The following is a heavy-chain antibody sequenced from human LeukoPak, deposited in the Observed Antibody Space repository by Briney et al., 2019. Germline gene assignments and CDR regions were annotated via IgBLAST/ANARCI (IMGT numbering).Heavy chain of an antibody. Sequence: PGGSLRLSCAASGFTFDDYAMHWVRQAPGKGLEWVSGISWNSGSIGYADSVKGRFTISRDNAKNSLYLQMNSLRAEDTALYYCAKAIGGTRGYFDYWGQGTLVTVSS. CDR3: AKAIGGTRGYFDY. J-gene: IGHJ4*02. D-gene: IGHD3-10*01. V-gene: IGHV3-9*01. CDR2: ISWNSGSI. CDR1: GFTFDDYA.